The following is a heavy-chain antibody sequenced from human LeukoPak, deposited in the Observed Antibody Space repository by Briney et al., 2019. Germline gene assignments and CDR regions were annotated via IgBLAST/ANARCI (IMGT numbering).Heavy chain of an antibody. CDR3: ARGSSHIYYYDSSGYSYAFDY. CDR2: TYYRSKWYN. V-gene: IGHV6-1*01. CDR1: GDSVSSNSVA. D-gene: IGHD3-22*01. J-gene: IGHJ4*02. Sequence: SQTLSLTCAISGDSVSSNSVAWNWIRQSPSRGLEWLGRTYYRSKWYNDYAVSVNSRITINPDTPKNQFSLLLNSVTPEDTAVYYCARGSSHIYYYDSSGYSYAFDYWGQGTLVTVSS.